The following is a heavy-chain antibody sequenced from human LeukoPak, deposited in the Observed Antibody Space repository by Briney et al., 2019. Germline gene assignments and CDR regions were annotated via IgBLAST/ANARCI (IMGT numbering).Heavy chain of an antibody. CDR2: MNPNNGNT. CDR1: GFTFTSYD. CDR3: VRDGEGVAISVNYWFDP. D-gene: IGHD3-10*01. J-gene: IGHJ5*02. Sequence: ASVKVSCKASGFTFTSYDTNWVRQTTGQGLEWMGWMNPNNGNTGYAQKFQGRVTMTRDTSISTAYMELRSLRSEDTAMYYCVRDGEGVAISVNYWFDPWGQGTLVTVSS. V-gene: IGHV1-8*01.